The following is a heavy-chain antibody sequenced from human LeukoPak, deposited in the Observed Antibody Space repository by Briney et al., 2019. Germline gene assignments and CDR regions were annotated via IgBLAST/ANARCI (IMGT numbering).Heavy chain of an antibody. J-gene: IGHJ4*02. D-gene: IGHD2-2*01. CDR1: GFTFSDYY. Sequence: GGSLRLSCAASGFTFSDYYMSWIRQAPGKGLEWVSYISSSGSTIYYADSVKGRFSISRDNAKNSLYLQMNSLRAEDTAVYFCARKYCTSSSCPLDCWGQGTLVTVSS. V-gene: IGHV3-11*01. CDR3: ARKYCTSSSCPLDC. CDR2: ISSSGSTI.